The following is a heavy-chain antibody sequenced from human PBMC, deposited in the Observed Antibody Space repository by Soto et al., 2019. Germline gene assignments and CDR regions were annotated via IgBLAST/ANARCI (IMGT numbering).Heavy chain of an antibody. CDR3: ARVVLKDWYFDL. D-gene: IGHD1-26*01. J-gene: IGHJ2*01. CDR2: IIPIFGTA. CDR1: GGTFRSYS. V-gene: IGHV1-69*13. Sequence: SVEVSCKASGGTFRSYSISWVRQAPGQGLEWMGGIIPIFGTANYAQKFQGRVTITADESTSTAYMELSSLRSEDTAVYYCARVVLKDWYFDLWGRGTLVTVSS.